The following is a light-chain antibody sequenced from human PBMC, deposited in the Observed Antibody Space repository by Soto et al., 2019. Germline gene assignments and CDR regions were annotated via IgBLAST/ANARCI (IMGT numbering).Light chain of an antibody. J-gene: IGKJ2*01. Sequence: EIVMTQSPATLSVSPGARATLSCRASQSVSSNLAWYQQKPAQAPRLLIYGASTRATGIPARFSGSGSGTEFTLTISSLQSEDFAVYYCQQYNNWPPTFGQGTKLEIK. CDR2: GAS. CDR1: QSVSSN. V-gene: IGKV3-15*01. CDR3: QQYNNWPPT.